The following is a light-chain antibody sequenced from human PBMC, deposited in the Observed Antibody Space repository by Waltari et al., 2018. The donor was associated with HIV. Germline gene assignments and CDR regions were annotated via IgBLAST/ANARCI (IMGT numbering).Light chain of an antibody. J-gene: IGLJ2*01. CDR1: ALPQQY. V-gene: IGLV3-25*03. Sequence: SYELTQPPSVSVSPGQTARITCSGDALPQQYAYWYQQKPGQAPVLVIYKDSKTPSGIPGRFSGSSSGTTVTLTISGVQAEDETDYYWQSVDSSGTYVVFGGGTKLTVL. CDR2: KDS. CDR3: QSVDSSGTYVV.